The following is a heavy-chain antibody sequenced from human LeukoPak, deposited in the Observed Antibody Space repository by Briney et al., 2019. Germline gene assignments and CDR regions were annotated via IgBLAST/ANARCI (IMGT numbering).Heavy chain of an antibody. CDR3: ARDLATYSSGWNNYFDY. CDR2: ISGSGGST. V-gene: IGHV3-23*01. CDR1: GFTFSSYA. J-gene: IGHJ4*02. Sequence: GGSLRLSCAASGFTFSSYAMTWVRQAPGKGLEWVSAISGSGGSTYYADSVKGRFSVSRDNSKNTLYLQMNSLRVEDTAVYYCARDLATYSSGWNNYFDYWGQGTLVTVSS. D-gene: IGHD6-19*01.